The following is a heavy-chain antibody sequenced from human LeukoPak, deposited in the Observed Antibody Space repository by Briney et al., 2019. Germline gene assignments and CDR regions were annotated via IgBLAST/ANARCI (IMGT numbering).Heavy chain of an antibody. CDR3: ARKMAQQLLTGEDY. J-gene: IGHJ4*02. CDR2: INTNSGGT. CDR1: GYTFTGYY. D-gene: IGHD6-13*01. Sequence: ASVKVSCKASGYTFTGYYMHWVRQAPGQGLEWMGWINTNSGGTNYAQKFQGRVTMTRDTSISTAYMELSRLSSDDTAVYYCARKMAQQLLTGEDYWGQGTLVTVSS. V-gene: IGHV1-2*02.